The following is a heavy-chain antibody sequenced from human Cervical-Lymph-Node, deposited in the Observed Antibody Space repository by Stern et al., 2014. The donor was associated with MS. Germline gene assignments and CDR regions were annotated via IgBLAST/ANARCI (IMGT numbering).Heavy chain of an antibody. Sequence: EVQLVESGGGLVQPGGSLRLSCAGSGFSLSSYWMSWVRQARGKGPELVATIKQDGSERYYVDSVKGRFTISRDNSKNSVFLQMNSLRVDDTSVYYCARDCGSGSCYQTQYYYGVDVWGQGTTVIVSS. CDR2: IKQDGSER. CDR3: ARDCGSGSCYQTQYYYGVDV. V-gene: IGHV3-7*01. CDR1: GFSLSSYW. J-gene: IGHJ6*02. D-gene: IGHD2-15*01.